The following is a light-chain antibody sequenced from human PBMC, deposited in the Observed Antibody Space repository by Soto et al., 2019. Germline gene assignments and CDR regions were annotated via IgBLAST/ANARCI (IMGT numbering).Light chain of an antibody. Sequence: QSALTQPASVSGSPGQSITISCTGTSSDVGGYNYVSWYQQHPGKAPKLMIYDVSNRPSGVSNRVSGSKSGNTASLTISGLQAEDEADYYCSSYTSSSTLCVFGTGTKLTVL. CDR2: DVS. J-gene: IGLJ1*01. V-gene: IGLV2-14*01. CDR3: SSYTSSSTLCV. CDR1: SSDVGGYNY.